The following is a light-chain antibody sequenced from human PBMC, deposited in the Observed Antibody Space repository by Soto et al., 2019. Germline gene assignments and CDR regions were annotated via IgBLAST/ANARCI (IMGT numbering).Light chain of an antibody. J-gene: IGKJ1*01. Sequence: EIVLTQSPGTLSLSPGERATLSCRASQSVSSSYLAWYQQKPGQAPRLLIYGASSRATGIPDRLSGSGSGTDFALTISRLEPEDFAVYYCQQHGSSLWTFGQGTKVEIK. V-gene: IGKV3-20*01. CDR3: QQHGSSLWT. CDR1: QSVSSSY. CDR2: GAS.